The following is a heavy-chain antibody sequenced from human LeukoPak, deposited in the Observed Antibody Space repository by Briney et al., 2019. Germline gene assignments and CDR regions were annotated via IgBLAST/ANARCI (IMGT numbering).Heavy chain of an antibody. V-gene: IGHV2-5*01. Sequence: SGPTLVKPTQTLTLTCTFSGFSLSTSGVGVGWIRQPPGKALEWLALIYWNDDKRYSPSLKSRLTITKDTSKNQVVLTKTNMDPVDTATYYCAHRLDLQQLVQGFDYWGQGTLVTVSS. J-gene: IGHJ4*02. CDR1: GFSLSTSGVG. D-gene: IGHD6-13*01. CDR3: AHRLDLQQLVQGFDY. CDR2: IYWNDDK.